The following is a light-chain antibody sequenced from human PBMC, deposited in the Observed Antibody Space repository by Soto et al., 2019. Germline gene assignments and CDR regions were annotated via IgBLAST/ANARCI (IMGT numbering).Light chain of an antibody. CDR2: DVS. CDR1: SSDVGRYNY. J-gene: IGLJ2*01. V-gene: IGLV2-14*01. Sequence: QSALTQPASASGSPGQSITISCTGTSSDVGRYNYVSWYQQYPGKAPKLIIYDVSIRPSGVSNRFSGSKSGNTASLTISGLQDEDEADYYCSSYTSTASRGVFGGGTKVTVL. CDR3: SSYTSTASRGV.